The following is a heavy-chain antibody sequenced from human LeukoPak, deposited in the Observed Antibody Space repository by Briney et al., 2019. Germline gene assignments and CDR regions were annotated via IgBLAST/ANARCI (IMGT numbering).Heavy chain of an antibody. CDR3: ARDSGGYYLDY. V-gene: IGHV3-33*01. CDR2: IWYDGSNK. J-gene: IGHJ4*02. Sequence: GGSPRLSCEASGSTFSSYGMHWVRQAPGKGLEWVAVIWYDGSNKYYADSVKGRFTISRDNSKNTLYLQMYSLRAEDTAVYYCARDSGGYYLDYWGQGTLVTVSS. CDR1: GSTFSSYG. D-gene: IGHD3-22*01.